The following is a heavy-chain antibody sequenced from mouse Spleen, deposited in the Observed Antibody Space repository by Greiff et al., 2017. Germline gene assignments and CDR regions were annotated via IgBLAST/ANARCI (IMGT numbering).Heavy chain of an antibody. CDR3: ARRGLGGGYYFDY. D-gene: IGHD4-1*01. J-gene: IGHJ2*01. Sequence: VKLVESGPGLVQPSQSLSITCTVSGFSLTSYGVHWVRQSPGKGLEWLGVIWSGGSTDYNAAFISRLSISKDNSKSQVFFKMNSLQADDTAIYYCARRGLGGGYYFDYWGQGTTLTVSS. CDR1: GFSLTSYG. V-gene: IGHV2-2*01. CDR2: IWSGGST.